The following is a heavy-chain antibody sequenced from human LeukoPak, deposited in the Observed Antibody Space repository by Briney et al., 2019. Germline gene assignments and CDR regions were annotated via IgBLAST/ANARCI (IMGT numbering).Heavy chain of an antibody. CDR2: IKSRSDGGTT. CDR3: TTFLWSSYYVSN. Sequence: KPGGSLRLSCAASGFTFTNAWMNWVRQAPGKGLEWVGRIKSRSDGGTTDYAAPIKGRFSISRDDSKDTLYLQMNNLKTEDTAVYFCTTFLWSSYYVSNWGQGTLVTVSS. J-gene: IGHJ1*01. CDR1: GFTFTNAW. D-gene: IGHD3-3*01. V-gene: IGHV3-15*07.